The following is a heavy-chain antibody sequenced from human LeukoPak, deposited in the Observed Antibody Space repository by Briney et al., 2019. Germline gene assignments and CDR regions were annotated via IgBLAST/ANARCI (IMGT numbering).Heavy chain of an antibody. CDR1: GYTFTSYD. D-gene: IGHD6-19*01. CDR2: MNPNSGNT. CDR3: ARGQRTGYSSGWYSPYYYYYYMDV. Sequence: GASVKVSCKASGYTFTSYDINWVRQATGQGLEWMGWMNPNSGNTGYAQKFQGRVTMTRNTSISTAYMELSSLRSEDTAVYYCARGQRTGYSSGWYSPYYYYYYMDVWGKGTTVTISS. V-gene: IGHV1-8*01. J-gene: IGHJ6*03.